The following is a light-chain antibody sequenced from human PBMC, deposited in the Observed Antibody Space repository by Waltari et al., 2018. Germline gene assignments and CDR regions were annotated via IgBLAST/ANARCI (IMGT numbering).Light chain of an antibody. CDR2: AAS. CDR3: QHYGSPQT. J-gene: IGKJ1*01. CDR1: EAISSTF. V-gene: IGKV3-20*01. Sequence: EIVLTQSPGNLSLSPGERATLSCRASEAISSTFLAWYRHKPGQAPTLLIYAASDRATGIPDRISGSGSGTDFVLTITRLEPEDFAVYYCQHYGSPQTFGQGTKVEIK.